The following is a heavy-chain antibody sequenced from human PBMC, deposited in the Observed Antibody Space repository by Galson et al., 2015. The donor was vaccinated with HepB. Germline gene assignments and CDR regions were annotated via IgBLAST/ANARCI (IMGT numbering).Heavy chain of an antibody. V-gene: IGHV1-18*01. CDR2: ISAYNGNT. Sequence: SVKVSCKASGYTFTSYGISWVRQAPGQGLEWMGWISAYNGNTNYAQKLQGRVTMTTDTSTSTAYMELSSLRSEDTAVYYCARVEEGERLPVGTHEFQHWGQGTLVTVSS. D-gene: IGHD1-1*01. CDR3: ARVEEGERLPVGTHEFQH. CDR1: GYTFTSYG. J-gene: IGHJ1*01.